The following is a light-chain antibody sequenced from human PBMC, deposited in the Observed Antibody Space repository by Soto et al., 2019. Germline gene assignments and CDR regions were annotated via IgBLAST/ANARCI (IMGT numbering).Light chain of an antibody. CDR3: QERSSWPLT. CDR2: NAS. Sequence: IVLTQSPATLSLSPGEGATLSCRASQSVRNYLAWYQQKLGQPPRLLIYNASNRATGIPARFSGSGSGTDFTPTISSLVPESFAVYYCQERSSWPLTFGQGTRLEIK. J-gene: IGKJ5*01. V-gene: IGKV3-11*01. CDR1: QSVRNY.